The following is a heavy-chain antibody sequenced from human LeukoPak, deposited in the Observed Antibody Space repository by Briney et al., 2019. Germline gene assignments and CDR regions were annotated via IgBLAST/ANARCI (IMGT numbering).Heavy chain of an antibody. V-gene: IGHV3-23*01. CDR3: ARETSGSH. CDR2: ISGSGGST. D-gene: IGHD1-26*01. CDR1: GFTLSSYA. Sequence: HPGGSLRLSCAASGFTLSSYAMNWVRQAPGKGLEWVSLISGSGGSTYYADSVKGRFTISRDNSKNSLYLQMNSLRAEDTAVYYCARETSGSHWGQGTLVTVSS. J-gene: IGHJ4*02.